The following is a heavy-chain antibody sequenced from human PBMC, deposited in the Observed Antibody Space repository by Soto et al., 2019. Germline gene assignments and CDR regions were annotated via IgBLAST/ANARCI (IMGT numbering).Heavy chain of an antibody. V-gene: IGHV4-31*03. CDR2: IYYSGTT. Sequence: SETLSLTCTVSGGSINSGDYYWSWIRQPLGKGLEWIGNIYYSGTTYYNPSLKNRLAISVDTSKNQFSLKLTSVTAADTALYYCARVDRSLIAVLHWGQGSLVTVSS. CDR3: ARVDRSLIAVLH. CDR1: GGSINSGDYY. J-gene: IGHJ1*01. D-gene: IGHD6-19*01.